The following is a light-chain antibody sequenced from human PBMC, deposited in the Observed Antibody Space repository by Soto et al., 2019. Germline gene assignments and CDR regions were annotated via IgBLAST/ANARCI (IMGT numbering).Light chain of an antibody. Sequence: QSALTQPASVSGSPGQSITISCTATSSDIANYNYVSWYQQHPGKAPKLMIYDVSNRPSGVSNRFSGSKAGNTASLTISGLQAEDEADYYCSSYTSSSTLVVFGGGTKVTVL. CDR1: SSDIANYNY. CDR3: SSYTSSSTLVV. CDR2: DVS. J-gene: IGLJ2*01. V-gene: IGLV2-14*03.